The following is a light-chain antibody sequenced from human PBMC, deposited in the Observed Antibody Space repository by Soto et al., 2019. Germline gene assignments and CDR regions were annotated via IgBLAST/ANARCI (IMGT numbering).Light chain of an antibody. CDR3: SSYTSSRTHVV. CDR1: SSDVGGYNY. J-gene: IGLJ2*01. Sequence: QSALTQPASVSGSPGQSITISCTGTSSDVGGYNYVSWYQRYPGKAPKLMIYEVSNRPSGVSNRFSGSKSGNTASLTISGLQAEDEADYYCSSYTSSRTHVVFGGGTKLTVL. CDR2: EVS. V-gene: IGLV2-14*01.